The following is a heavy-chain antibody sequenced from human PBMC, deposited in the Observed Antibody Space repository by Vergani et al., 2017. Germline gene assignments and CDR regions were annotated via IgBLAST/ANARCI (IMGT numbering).Heavy chain of an antibody. Sequence: QLQLQESGPGLVKPSETLSLTCTVSGGSISSSSYYWGWIRQPPGKGLEWIGSIYYSGSTYYNPSLKSRVTISVDPSKNQFSLKLSSVTAADTAVYYCARQTDYDFWSGFSPWGQGTLVTVSS. CDR3: ARQTDYDFWSGFSP. V-gene: IGHV4-39*01. D-gene: IGHD3-3*01. CDR1: GGSISSSSYY. J-gene: IGHJ5*02. CDR2: IYYSGST.